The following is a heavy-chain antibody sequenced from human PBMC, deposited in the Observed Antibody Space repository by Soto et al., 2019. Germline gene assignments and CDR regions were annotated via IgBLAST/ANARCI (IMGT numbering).Heavy chain of an antibody. Sequence: EVQLLESGGGLVQPGGSMRLSCAASGFIFSSYAMSGVRQAPGKGLEWVSAIRGSGGSTNADSVKGRLPISRDNSKNTLYLHMNSLRAEDTAVYFCALGPFVEVVFATPPPEWAWYFDLWGRGTLVTVSS. CDR1: GFIFSSYA. J-gene: IGHJ2*01. V-gene: IGHV3-23*01. CDR2: IRGSGGST. D-gene: IGHD2-15*01. CDR3: ALGPFVEVVFATPPPEWAWYFDL.